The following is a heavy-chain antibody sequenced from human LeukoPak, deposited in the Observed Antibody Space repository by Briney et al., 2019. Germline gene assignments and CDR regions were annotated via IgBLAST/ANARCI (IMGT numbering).Heavy chain of an antibody. CDR1: GFTFSSYA. J-gene: IGHJ4*02. CDR3: AKSQRWLIPGGH. CDR2: ITGTGVST. Sequence: GGSLRLSCAASGFTFSSYAMSWVRQAPGKGLEWVSTITGTGVSTYYADSVKGRFTISRDNSTSTLYLQMDSLRVEDTAVYYCAKSQRWLIPGGHWGQGTLVTVSS. V-gene: IGHV3-23*01. D-gene: IGHD6-19*01.